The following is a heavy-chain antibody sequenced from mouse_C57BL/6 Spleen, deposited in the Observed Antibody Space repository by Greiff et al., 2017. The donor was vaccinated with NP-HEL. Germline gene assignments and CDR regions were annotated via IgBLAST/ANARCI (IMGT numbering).Heavy chain of an antibody. D-gene: IGHD3-2*02. Sequence: VQLQQSGPELVKPGASVKISCKASGYAFSSSWMNWVKQRPGKGLEWIGRIYPGDGDTNYNGKFKGKATLTADKSSSTAYMQLSSLTSEDSAVYVCARRAQATPGYFDYWGQGTTLTVSS. CDR2: IYPGDGDT. J-gene: IGHJ2*01. CDR1: GYAFSSSW. CDR3: ARRAQATPGYFDY. V-gene: IGHV1-82*01.